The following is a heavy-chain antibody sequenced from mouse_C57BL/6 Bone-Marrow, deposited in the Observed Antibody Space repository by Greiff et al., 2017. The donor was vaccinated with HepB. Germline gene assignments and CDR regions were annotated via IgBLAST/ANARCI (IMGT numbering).Heavy chain of an antibody. J-gene: IGHJ4*01. CDR1: GFTFSSYA. CDR2: ISSGGDYI. V-gene: IGHV5-9-1*02. CDR3: TREGDGYYFYYYAMDY. D-gene: IGHD2-3*01. Sequence: EVQRVESGEGLVKPGGSLKLSCAASGFTFSSYAMSWVRQTPEKRLEWVAYISSGGDYIYYADTVKGRFTISRDNARNTLYLQMSSLKSEDTAMYYCTREGDGYYFYYYAMDYWGQGTSVTVSS.